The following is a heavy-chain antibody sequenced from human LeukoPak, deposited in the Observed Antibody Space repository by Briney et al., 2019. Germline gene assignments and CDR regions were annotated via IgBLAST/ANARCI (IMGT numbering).Heavy chain of an antibody. CDR1: GYSFTSYW. V-gene: IGHV5-51*01. CDR3: ARGFYGGYYYYYYMDV. D-gene: IGHD4/OR15-4a*01. CDR2: IYPGDSDT. Sequence: GESLRISCKGSGYSFTSYWIGWVRQMPGKGLEWMGIIYPGDSDTRYSPSFQGQVTISADRSISTAYLQWSSLKASDTAMYYCARGFYGGYYYYYYMDVWGKGTTVTVSS. J-gene: IGHJ6*03.